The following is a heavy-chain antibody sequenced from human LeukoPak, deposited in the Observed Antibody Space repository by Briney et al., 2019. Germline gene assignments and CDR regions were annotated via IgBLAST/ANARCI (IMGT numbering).Heavy chain of an antibody. CDR1: GYSFTSYW. Sequence: GESLKISCKGSGYSFTSYWIAWVRQMPGKGLEWMGSISPGDSYIRYSPSFQGQVTIPADKSISTAYLQWSSLKASDTAMYYCARHSSGGIDYWGQGTMVTVSS. V-gene: IGHV5-51*01. CDR3: ARHSSGGIDY. CDR2: ISPGDSYI. J-gene: IGHJ4*02. D-gene: IGHD4-23*01.